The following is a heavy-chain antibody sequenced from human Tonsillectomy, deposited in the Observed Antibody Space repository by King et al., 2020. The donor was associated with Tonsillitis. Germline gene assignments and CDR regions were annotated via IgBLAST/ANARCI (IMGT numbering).Heavy chain of an antibody. CDR1: GFTFDDYA. J-gene: IGHJ4*02. CDR3: AKDSGIVVVPAAMGFDY. CDR2: INWNSVTI. D-gene: IGHD2-2*01. V-gene: IGHV3-9*01. Sequence: VQLVESGGGLVQPGRSLRLSCAASGFTFDDYAMHWVRHAPGKGLEWVSGINWNSVTIGYADSVKGRFTISRDNAKNSLYLQMDSLRAEDTALYYCAKDSGIVVVPAAMGFDYWGQGTLVTVSS.